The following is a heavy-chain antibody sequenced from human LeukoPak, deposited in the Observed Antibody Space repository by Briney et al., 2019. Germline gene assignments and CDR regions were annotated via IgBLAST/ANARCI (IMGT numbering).Heavy chain of an antibody. J-gene: IGHJ4*02. Sequence: GGSLRLSCVASGIPIADFAMHWVRQAPGKGLEWVSLISGDGVSTFYTDSVRGRFSIPRDNTKNSLYLEMNSLRTEDTAMYYSAKESGKFDYWGQGTLVAVSS. V-gene: IGHV3-43*02. CDR3: AKESGKFDY. CDR1: GIPIADFA. CDR2: ISGDGVST.